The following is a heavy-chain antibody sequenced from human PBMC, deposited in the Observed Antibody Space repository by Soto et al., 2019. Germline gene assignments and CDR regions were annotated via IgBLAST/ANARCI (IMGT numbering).Heavy chain of an antibody. CDR1: GGTFSSYA. Sequence: ASVKVSCKASGGTFSSYAISWVRQAPGQGLEWMGRIIPILGIANYAQKFQGRVTITADKSTSTAYMELSSLRSEDTAVYYCARDSGYDDDVDYWGQGTLVTVSS. J-gene: IGHJ4*02. D-gene: IGHD5-12*01. V-gene: IGHV1-69*04. CDR3: ARDSGYDDDVDY. CDR2: IIPILGIA.